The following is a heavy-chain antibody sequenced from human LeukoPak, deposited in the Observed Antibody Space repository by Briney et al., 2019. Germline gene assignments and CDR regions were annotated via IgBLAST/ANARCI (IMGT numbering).Heavy chain of an antibody. CDR1: GFTFSNYW. V-gene: IGHV3-7*01. J-gene: IGHJ4*02. Sequence: GGSLRLSGAASGFTFSNYWMAWVRQAPGKGLEWVANVEKDGSGKNYVDSVKGRFIISRDNAKNSLYLQMNSLRVEDTAVYFCAREVATGTGAYNYWGQGTLVTVSS. D-gene: IGHD6-13*01. CDR3: AREVATGTGAYNY. CDR2: VEKDGSGK.